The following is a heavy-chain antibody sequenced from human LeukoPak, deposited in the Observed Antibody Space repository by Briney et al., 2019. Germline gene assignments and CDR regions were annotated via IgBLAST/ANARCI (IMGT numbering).Heavy chain of an antibody. V-gene: IGHV3-30*18. CDR1: GFTFSSYG. CDR2: ISYDGSNK. Sequence: PGRSLRLSCAASGFTFSSYGMHWVRQAPGKGLEWVAVISYDGSNKYYADSVKGRFTISRDNSKNTLYLQMNSLRAEDTAVYYCAKERDGYNLEYYFDYWGQGTLVTVSS. J-gene: IGHJ4*02. D-gene: IGHD5-24*01. CDR3: AKERDGYNLEYYFDY.